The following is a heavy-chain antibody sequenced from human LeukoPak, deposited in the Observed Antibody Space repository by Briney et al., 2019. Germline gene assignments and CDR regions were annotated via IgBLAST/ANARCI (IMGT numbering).Heavy chain of an antibody. D-gene: IGHD3-10*01. CDR3: ARDSYYGSGPDDYYYYGMDV. J-gene: IGHJ6*02. CDR1: GGSISSGDYY. Sequence: KSSQTLSLTCTVSGGSISSGDYYWSWIRQPPGKGLEWIGYIYYSGSTYYNPSLKSRVTISVDTSKNQFSLKLSSVTAADTAVYYCARDSYYGSGPDDYYYYGMDVWGQGTTVTVSS. V-gene: IGHV4-30-4*01. CDR2: IYYSGST.